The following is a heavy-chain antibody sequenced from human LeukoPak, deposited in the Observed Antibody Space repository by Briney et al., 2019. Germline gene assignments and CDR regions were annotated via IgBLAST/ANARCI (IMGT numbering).Heavy chain of an antibody. J-gene: IGHJ4*02. CDR1: GESISGFY. CDR2: IYTSGST. D-gene: IGHD3-9*01. V-gene: IGHV4-4*07. CDR3: ARGHYDILTGYQDY. Sequence: ASETLSLTCTVSGESISGFYWSWIRQPAGKGLEWIGRIYTSGSTNYNPSLKSRVTISVDTSKNQFSLKLSSVTAADTAVYYCARGHYDILTGYQDYWGQGTLVTVSS.